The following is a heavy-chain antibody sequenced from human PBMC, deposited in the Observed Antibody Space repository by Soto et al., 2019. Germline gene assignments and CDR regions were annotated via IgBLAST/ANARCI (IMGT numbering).Heavy chain of an antibody. CDR3: ARAGLGGISGGRYFYFYGMDV. D-gene: IGHD3-16*01. V-gene: IGHV1-46*01. Sequence: QVQLVQSGAEVKKPGASVKVSCKASGYTFTSYYMHWVRQAPGQGLEWMGIINPSGGSTSYAQKFQGRVTMTRDTSTSTVYVELSRPRSEYTAVYYWARAGLGGISGGRYFYFYGMDVWGPGTTVTVSS. J-gene: IGHJ6*02. CDR1: GYTFTSYY. CDR2: INPSGGST.